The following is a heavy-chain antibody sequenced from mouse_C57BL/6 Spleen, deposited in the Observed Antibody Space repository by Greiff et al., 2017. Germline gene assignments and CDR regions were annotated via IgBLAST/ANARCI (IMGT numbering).Heavy chain of an antibody. CDR3: ARITGTGVYYFDY. CDR2: ISSGGSYT. J-gene: IGHJ2*01. CDR1: GFTFSSYG. Sequence: EVKLVESGGDLVKPGGSLKLSCAASGFTFSSYGMSWVRQTPDKRLEWVATISSGGSYTYYPDSVKGRFTISRDNATNPLYLQISSLKSEDTAMYYCARITGTGVYYFDYWGQGTTLTVSS. D-gene: IGHD4-1*01. V-gene: IGHV5-6*01.